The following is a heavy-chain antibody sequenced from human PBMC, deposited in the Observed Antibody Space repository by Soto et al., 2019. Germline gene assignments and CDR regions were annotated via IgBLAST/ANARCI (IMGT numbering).Heavy chain of an antibody. V-gene: IGHV4-39*02. D-gene: IGHD2-15*01. CDR2: IYYSGST. Sequence: QLQLQESGPGLVKPSETLSLTCTVSGGSISSSSYYWGWIRQPPGKGLEWIGSIYYSGSTYYNPSLKRRVTISVDTSKNHCSLKLSSVTAADTAVYYCARYCSGGSCTDAFDIWGQGTVVTVSS. CDR3: ARYCSGGSCTDAFDI. J-gene: IGHJ3*02. CDR1: GGSISSSSYY.